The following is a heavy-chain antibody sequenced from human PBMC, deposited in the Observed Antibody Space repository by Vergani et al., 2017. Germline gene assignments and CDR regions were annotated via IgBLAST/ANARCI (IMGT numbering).Heavy chain of an antibody. V-gene: IGHV3-33*06. CDR1: GFTFSSYG. CDR3: AKARTRYYYDSSGYYDY. D-gene: IGHD3-22*01. J-gene: IGHJ4*02. CDR2: IWYDGSNK. Sequence: QVQLVESGGGVVQPGRSLRLSCAASGFTFSSYGMHWVRQAPGKGLEWVAVIWYDGSNKYYADSVKGRFTISRDNSKNTLYLQMNSLRAEDTAVYYCAKARTRYYYDSSGYYDYWGQGTLVTVSS.